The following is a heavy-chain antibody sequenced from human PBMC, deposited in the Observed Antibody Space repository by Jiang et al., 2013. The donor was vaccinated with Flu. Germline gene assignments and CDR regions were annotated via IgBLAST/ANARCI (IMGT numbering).Heavy chain of an antibody. CDR2: IAYDGGNK. CDR1: GFTFSGYD. CDR3: ARNNWIDY. V-gene: IGHV3-30-3*01. D-gene: IGHD1/OR15-1a*01. Sequence: VQLVESGGGVVQPGRSLRLSCAASGFTFSGYDMNWVRQAPGKGLEWVAIIAYDGGNKYYADSVKGRFTISRDNSNNTVYLQMNSLRAEDTAVYYCARNNWIDYWGQGTLVTVSS. J-gene: IGHJ4*02.